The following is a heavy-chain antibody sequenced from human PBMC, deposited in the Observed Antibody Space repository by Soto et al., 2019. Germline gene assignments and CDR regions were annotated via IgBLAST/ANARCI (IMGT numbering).Heavy chain of an antibody. D-gene: IGHD5-12*01. CDR2: IYYSGGT. CDR3: ARDLSGGLRPDAFDI. V-gene: IGHV4-59*01. J-gene: IGHJ3*02. Sequence: PSDTLSLTCTSCSGSISSYYWTLIRQPPGKGLEWIGYIYYSGGTNYNPSLKSRVTMSLDTSKNQFSLILTSVTAADTAVYYCARDLSGGLRPDAFDIWGQGTMVTVSS. CDR1: SGSISSYY.